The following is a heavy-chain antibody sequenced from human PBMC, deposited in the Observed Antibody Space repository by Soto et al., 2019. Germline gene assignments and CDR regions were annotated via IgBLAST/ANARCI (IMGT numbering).Heavy chain of an antibody. CDR3: ARGTAYCGGDCYWG. Sequence: SVKVSCKASGGTFSSYAISWVRQAPGQGLEWMGGIIPIFGTANYAQKFQGRVTITADESTSTAYMELSSLRSEDMAVYYCARGTAYCGGDCYWGWGQGTLVTVSS. J-gene: IGHJ4*02. D-gene: IGHD2-21*02. CDR2: IIPIFGTA. CDR1: GGTFSSYA. V-gene: IGHV1-69*13.